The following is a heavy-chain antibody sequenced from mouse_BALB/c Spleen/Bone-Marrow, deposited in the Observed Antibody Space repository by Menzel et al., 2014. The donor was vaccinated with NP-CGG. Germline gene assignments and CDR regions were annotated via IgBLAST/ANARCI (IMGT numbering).Heavy chain of an antibody. V-gene: IGHV14-3*02. CDR2: IDPANGNT. D-gene: IGHD2-4*01. CDR1: GFNIKDTY. J-gene: IGHJ1*01. Sequence: EVKVVESGAELVKPGASVKLSCTASGFNIKDTYMHWVKQRPEQGLEWIGRIDPANGNTKYDPKFQGKATITADTSSNTAYLQPSSLTSEDTAVYYCATMITDWYFDVWGAGTTVTVSS. CDR3: ATMITDWYFDV.